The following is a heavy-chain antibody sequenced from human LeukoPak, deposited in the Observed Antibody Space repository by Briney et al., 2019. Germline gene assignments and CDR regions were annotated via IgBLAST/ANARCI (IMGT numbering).Heavy chain of an antibody. CDR1: GFTFSNYA. CDR2: ISGSGDST. J-gene: IGHJ4*02. Sequence: PGGSLRLSCAASGFTFSNYAMRWVRQAPGKGLEWVSGISGSGDSTYYADSVKGRFTISRDNSKNTLYLQMNSLRAEDTAVYYCARSDEWELIDYWGQGTLVTVSS. D-gene: IGHD1-26*01. V-gene: IGHV3-23*01. CDR3: ARSDEWELIDY.